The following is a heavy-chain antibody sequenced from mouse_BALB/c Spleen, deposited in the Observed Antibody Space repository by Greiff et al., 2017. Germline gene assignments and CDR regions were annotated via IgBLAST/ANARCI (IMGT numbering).Heavy chain of an antibody. CDR1: GYTFTDYE. J-gene: IGHJ4*01. CDR2: IDPETGGT. Sequence: VQLQQSGAELVRPGASVTLSCKASGYTFTDYEMHWVKQTPVHGLEWIGAIDPETGGTAYNQKFKGKATLTADKSSSTAYMELRSLTSEDSAVYYCTRGPYYYAMDYWGQGTSVTVSS. V-gene: IGHV1-15*01. CDR3: TRGPYYYAMDY.